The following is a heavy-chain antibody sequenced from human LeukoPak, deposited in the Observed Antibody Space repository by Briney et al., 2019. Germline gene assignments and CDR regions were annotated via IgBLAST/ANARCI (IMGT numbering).Heavy chain of an antibody. Sequence: GGSLRLSCAASGFTVSSNYMNWVRQAPGKGLEWVSVIYGGGNIYYANSVKGRFTISRDNSKNTLYLQMNSLRAEDTAVYYCARGAGYNYPYYFDYWGQGTLVTVSS. CDR1: GFTVSSNY. V-gene: IGHV3-53*01. CDR3: ARGAGYNYPYYFDY. D-gene: IGHD5-24*01. J-gene: IGHJ4*02. CDR2: IYGGGNI.